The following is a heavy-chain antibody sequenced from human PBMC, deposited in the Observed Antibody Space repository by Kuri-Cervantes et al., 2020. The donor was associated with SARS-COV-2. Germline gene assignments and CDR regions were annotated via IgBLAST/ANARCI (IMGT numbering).Heavy chain of an antibody. CDR1: GVTLSTFG. J-gene: IGHJ6*02. CDR2: ISCDGNDK. V-gene: IGHV3-30*03. Sequence: GESLKISCTASGVTLSTFGMHWVRQATGKGLEWVAVISCDGNDKYYVDSVKGRFTISRDNSKNTLYLQMNSLRAEDTAVYYCARDDTYSSSWFRFLGRGMDVWGQGTTVTVSS. D-gene: IGHD6-13*01. CDR3: ARDDTYSSSWFRFLGRGMDV.